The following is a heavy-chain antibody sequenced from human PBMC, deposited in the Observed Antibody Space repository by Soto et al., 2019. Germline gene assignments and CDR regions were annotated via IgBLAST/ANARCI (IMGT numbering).Heavy chain of an antibody. CDR2: ISSSSSYI. CDR1: GFTFSSYS. Sequence: PGGSLRLSCAASGFTFSSYSMNWVRQAPGKGLEWVSSISSSSSYIYYADSVKGRFTISRDNAKNSLYLQMNSLRAEDTAVYYCARVGPPPYSSSSLAHAFDIWGQGTMVTVSS. CDR3: ARVGPPPYSSSSLAHAFDI. J-gene: IGHJ3*02. D-gene: IGHD6-6*01. V-gene: IGHV3-21*01.